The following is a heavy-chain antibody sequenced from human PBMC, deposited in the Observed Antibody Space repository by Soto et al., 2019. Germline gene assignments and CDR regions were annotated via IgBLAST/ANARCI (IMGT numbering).Heavy chain of an antibody. V-gene: IGHV1-46*01. CDR3: ARSSIAARPYFDS. J-gene: IGHJ4*02. CDR2: INPSGGST. Sequence: QVQLVQSGAEVKKPGASVKVSCKASGYTFTSYYMHWVRQAPGQGLEWMGIINPSGGSTSYAQKIQGRVTMTRDTSTSTVSMELSSVRSEDTAVYYCARSSIAARPYFDSWCKGTLVTVSS. CDR1: GYTFTSYY. D-gene: IGHD6-6*01.